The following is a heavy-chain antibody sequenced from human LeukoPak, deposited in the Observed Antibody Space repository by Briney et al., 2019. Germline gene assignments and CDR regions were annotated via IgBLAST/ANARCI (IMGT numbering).Heavy chain of an antibody. V-gene: IGHV1-18*01. Sequence: ASVKVSCKASGYTFTSYGISWVRQAPGQGLEWMGWISAYNGNTNYGQKLQGRVTMTTDTSTSTAYMELRSLRSDDTAVYYCARVGAVADPGWFDPWGQGTLVTVSS. CDR1: GYTFTSYG. CDR3: ARVGAVADPGWFDP. J-gene: IGHJ5*02. D-gene: IGHD6-19*01. CDR2: ISAYNGNT.